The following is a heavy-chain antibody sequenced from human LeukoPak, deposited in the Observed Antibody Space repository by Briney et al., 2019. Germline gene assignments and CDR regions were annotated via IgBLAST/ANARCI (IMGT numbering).Heavy chain of an antibody. CDR2: IIPIFGTA. D-gene: IGHD2-15*01. J-gene: IGHJ4*02. CDR1: GGTFSNYA. Sequence: SVKVSCKASGGTFSNYAIRWVRQAPGQGLEWMGGIIPIFGTANYAQKFQGRVTITADKSTSTAYMELSSLRSEDTAVYYCARSPGYCSGGSCSFDYWGQGTLVTVSS. V-gene: IGHV1-69*06. CDR3: ARSPGYCSGGSCSFDY.